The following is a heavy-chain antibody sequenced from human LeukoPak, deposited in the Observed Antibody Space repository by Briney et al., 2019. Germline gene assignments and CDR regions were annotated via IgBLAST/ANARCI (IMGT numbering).Heavy chain of an antibody. V-gene: IGHV4-59*12. CDR1: GGSFSGCC. J-gene: IGHJ4*02. Sequence: PSETLSLTCAVYGGSFSGCCWIWIRQPPGKGLEWIGYIYFSGSTNYNPSLKSRVTISVDTSKNQFSLKLSSVTAADTAVYYCAKEAAGVINWNANYWGQGTLVTVSS. CDR2: IYFSGST. CDR3: AKEAAGVINWNANY. D-gene: IGHD1-1*01.